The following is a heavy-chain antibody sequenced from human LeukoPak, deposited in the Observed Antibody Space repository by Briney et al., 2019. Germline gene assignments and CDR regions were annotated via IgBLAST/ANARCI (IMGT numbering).Heavy chain of an antibody. J-gene: IGHJ4*02. Sequence: PGGSLRLSCVASGFILSSYSMNWVRQAPGKGLEWVSYIRSSSSTIYYADSVKGRFTISRDNSQNTIYLQMNSLRAEDTAVYYCARDHQWLDAFDYWGQGTLVTVSS. V-gene: IGHV3-48*01. CDR3: ARDHQWLDAFDY. CDR2: IRSSSSTI. CDR1: GFILSSYS. D-gene: IGHD6-19*01.